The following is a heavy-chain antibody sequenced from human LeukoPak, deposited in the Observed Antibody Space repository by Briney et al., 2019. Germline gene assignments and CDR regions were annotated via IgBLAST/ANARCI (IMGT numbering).Heavy chain of an antibody. J-gene: IGHJ4*02. CDR3: ARTLKGDFWSGYDHFDY. CDR1: GYTFTSYG. V-gene: IGHV1-18*01. CDR2: ISAYNGNT. Sequence: ASVKVSCKASGYTFTSYGISWVRQAPGQGLEWMGWISAYNGNTNYAQKLQGRVTMTTDTSTSTAYMELRSLRSDDTAVYYCARTLKGDFWSGYDHFDYWGQGTLVTVSS. D-gene: IGHD3-3*01.